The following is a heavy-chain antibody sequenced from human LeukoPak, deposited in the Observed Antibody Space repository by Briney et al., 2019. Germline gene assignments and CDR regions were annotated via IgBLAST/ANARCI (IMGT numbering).Heavy chain of an antibody. J-gene: IGHJ6*03. Sequence: ASVKVSCKASGGTFSSYAISWVRQAPGQGLEWMGGIIPIFGTANYAQKFQGRVTITADESTSTAYMELSSLRSEDTAVYYCAKARGAMVRGPYYYMDVWGKGTTVTVSS. D-gene: IGHD3-10*01. CDR3: AKARGAMVRGPYYYMDV. CDR1: GGTFSSYA. V-gene: IGHV1-69*13. CDR2: IIPIFGTA.